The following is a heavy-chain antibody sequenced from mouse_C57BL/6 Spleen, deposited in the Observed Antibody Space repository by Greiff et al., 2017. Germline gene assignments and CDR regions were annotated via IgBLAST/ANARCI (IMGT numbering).Heavy chain of an antibody. CDR2: IDPSDSET. CDR3: ARSGYYVHYAMDY. Sequence: QVQLQQPGAELVRPGSSVKLSCKASGYTFTSYWMHWVKQRPIQGLEWIGNIDPSDSETHYNQKFKDKATLTVDKSSSTAYMQLSSLTSEDSAVYYCARSGYYVHYAMDYWGQGTSVTVAS. V-gene: IGHV1-52*01. J-gene: IGHJ4*01. CDR1: GYTFTSYW. D-gene: IGHD2-3*01.